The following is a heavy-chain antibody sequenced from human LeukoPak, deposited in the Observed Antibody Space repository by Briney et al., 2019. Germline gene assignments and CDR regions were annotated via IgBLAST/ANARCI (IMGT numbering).Heavy chain of an antibody. Sequence: GGSLRLSCAASGFTFSSYAMHWVRQAPGKGLEWVAVISYDGSNKYYADSVKGRFTISRDNSKNTLYLQMNSLRAEDTAVYYCATHYYDSSGYYPPDYWGQGTLVTVSS. J-gene: IGHJ4*02. CDR2: ISYDGSNK. CDR3: ATHYYDSSGYYPPDY. D-gene: IGHD3-22*01. CDR1: GFTFSSYA. V-gene: IGHV3-30-3*01.